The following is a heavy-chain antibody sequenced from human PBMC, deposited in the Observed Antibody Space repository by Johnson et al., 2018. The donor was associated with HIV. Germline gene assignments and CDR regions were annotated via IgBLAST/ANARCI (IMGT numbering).Heavy chain of an antibody. D-gene: IGHD1-26*01. V-gene: IGHV3-53*01. Sequence: VQLVESGGGLVQPGGSLRLSCAASGFTVSSNYMSWVRQAPGKGLEWVSVIYSSGSTYYTDSVKGRFNTSRDNSKNTVYLKINSLRAEDTAVYDCARDPSGSYAEVTPDARFDIWGQGTMVTVSS. CDR3: ARDPSGSYAEVTPDARFDI. CDR2: IYSSGST. CDR1: GFTVSSNY. J-gene: IGHJ3*02.